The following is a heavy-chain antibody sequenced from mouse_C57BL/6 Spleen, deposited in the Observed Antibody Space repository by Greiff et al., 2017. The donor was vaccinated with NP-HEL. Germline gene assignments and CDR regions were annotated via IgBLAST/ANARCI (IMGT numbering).Heavy chain of an antibody. J-gene: IGHJ3*01. V-gene: IGHV14-3*01. CDR2: IDPANGNT. Sequence: SVAELVRPGASVKLSCTASGFNIKNTYMHWVKQRPEQGLEWIGRIDPANGNTKYAPKFQGKATITADTSSNTAYLQLSSLTSEDTAIYYCARGGYYGSTSAWFAYWGQGTLVTVSA. CDR3: ARGGYYGSTSAWFAY. D-gene: IGHD1-1*01. CDR1: GFNIKNTY.